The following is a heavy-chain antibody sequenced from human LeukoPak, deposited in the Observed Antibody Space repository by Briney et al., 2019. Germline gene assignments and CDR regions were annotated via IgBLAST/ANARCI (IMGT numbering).Heavy chain of an antibody. Sequence: SETLSLTCAVYGEYFSTYYYSWIRQPPGKGLEWIGEINHSGSTNFNPSLKSRLTISVDMSKKQFFLRLSSVTAADTAVYYCARNWNDGRFDYWGQGMLVTVSS. CDR3: ARNWNDGRFDY. CDR2: INHSGST. D-gene: IGHD1-1*01. V-gene: IGHV4-34*01. J-gene: IGHJ4*02. CDR1: GEYFSTYY.